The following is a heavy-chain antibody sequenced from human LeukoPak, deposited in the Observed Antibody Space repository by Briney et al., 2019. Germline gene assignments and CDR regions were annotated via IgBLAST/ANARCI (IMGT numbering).Heavy chain of an antibody. CDR2: ISGSGGST. CDR3: AKGIWFGEFYMDV. CDR1: GFTFSSYG. V-gene: IGHV3-23*01. D-gene: IGHD3-10*01. Sequence: GGSLRLSCAASGFTFSSYGMSWVRQAPGKGLEWVSAISGSGGSTYYADSVKGRFTTSRDNSKNTLYLQMNSLRAEDTAVYYCAKGIWFGEFYMDVWGKGTTVTISS. J-gene: IGHJ6*03.